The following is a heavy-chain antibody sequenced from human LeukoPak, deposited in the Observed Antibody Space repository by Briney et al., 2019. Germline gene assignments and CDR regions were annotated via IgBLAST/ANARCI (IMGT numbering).Heavy chain of an antibody. V-gene: IGHV6-1*01. D-gene: IGHD3-22*01. CDR2: TYYRSKWYN. CDR3: ARSGSSGMAHTKY. J-gene: IGHJ4*02. Sequence: SQTLSLTCVISGDSVSSNSAAWNWIRQSPSRGLQWLGRTYYRSKWYNDYAVSVRSRITINPDTSKNQFSLQLNSVTPEDTAVYYCARSGSSGMAHTKYWGQGTLVTVSS. CDR1: GDSVSSNSAA.